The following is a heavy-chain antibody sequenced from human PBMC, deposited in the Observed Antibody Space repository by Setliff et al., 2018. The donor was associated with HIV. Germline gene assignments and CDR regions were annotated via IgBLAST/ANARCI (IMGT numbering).Heavy chain of an antibody. CDR1: GDSISSNNYY. J-gene: IGHJ4*02. CDR2: IFYGGSVYHSGRT. CDR3: ARDRLTYYFDY. Sequence: SETLSLTCTVSGDSISSNNYYWAWIRQPPGKGLEWIGCIFYGGSVYHSGRTYFNPSLKSRVTMSVDTSKNQFSLKLSSVTAADTAVYYCARDRLTYYFDYWGQGNLVTVSS. D-gene: IGHD3-22*01. V-gene: IGHV4-39*07.